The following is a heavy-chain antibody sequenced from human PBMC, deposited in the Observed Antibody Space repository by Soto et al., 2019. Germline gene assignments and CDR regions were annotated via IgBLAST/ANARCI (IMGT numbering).Heavy chain of an antibody. CDR3: ARHDGGYDRIVY. J-gene: IGHJ4*02. Sequence: QVQLQESGPGLVKPSQTLSLICTVSGGSIGSGDYYWSWIRQSPGKGLEWIGYIYYRGSTYYNTSLERRLTISIDTSKNQHSLKLTSVTAADTAVYYCARHDGGYDRIVYWGQGTLVTVST. V-gene: IGHV4-31*03. D-gene: IGHD5-12*01. CDR2: IYYRGST. CDR1: GGSIGSGDYY.